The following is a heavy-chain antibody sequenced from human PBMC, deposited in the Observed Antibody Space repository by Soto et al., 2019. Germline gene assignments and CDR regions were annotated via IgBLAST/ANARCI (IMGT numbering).Heavy chain of an antibody. V-gene: IGHV2-5*01. J-gene: IGHJ4*02. CDR1: GFSLSTSGVG. Sequence: SGPTLVNPTQTLTLTCTFSGFSLSTSGVGVGWTRQPPGKALEWLALIYWNDEMRYSPSLRTRLTITKDTSKNQVVLTMTNMDPVDTATYFCAHSDYTDYAYFFDYWGQGTLVTVSS. CDR2: IYWNDEM. D-gene: IGHD4-17*01. CDR3: AHSDYTDYAYFFDY.